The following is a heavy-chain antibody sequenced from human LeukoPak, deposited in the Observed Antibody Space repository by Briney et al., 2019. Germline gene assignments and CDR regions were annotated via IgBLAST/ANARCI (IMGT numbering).Heavy chain of an antibody. V-gene: IGHV4-39*01. Sequence: SETLSLTCTVSGGSISSSSYYWGWIRQPPGKGLEWIGSIYYSGITYYNPSLKSRVTISVDTSKNQFSLKLSSVTAADTAVYYCATLNDYGDYEGPYYWGQGTLVTVSS. J-gene: IGHJ4*02. D-gene: IGHD4-17*01. CDR2: IYYSGIT. CDR3: ATLNDYGDYEGPYY. CDR1: GGSISSSSYY.